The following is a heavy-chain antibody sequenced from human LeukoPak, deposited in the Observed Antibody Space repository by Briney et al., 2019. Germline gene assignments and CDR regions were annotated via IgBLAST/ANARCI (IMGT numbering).Heavy chain of an antibody. CDR2: ISAYNGNT. V-gene: IGHV1-18*01. D-gene: IGHD6-19*01. J-gene: IGHJ6*03. Sequence: ASVKVSCKASGGTFSSYAISWVRQAPGQGLEWMGRISAYNGNTNYAQKLQGRVTMTTDTSTNTAYMELRSLRSDDTAVYYCARSFVEQWLPQGSYYYYYYMDVWGKGTTVTVSS. CDR1: GGTFSSYA. CDR3: ARSFVEQWLPQGSYYYYYYMDV.